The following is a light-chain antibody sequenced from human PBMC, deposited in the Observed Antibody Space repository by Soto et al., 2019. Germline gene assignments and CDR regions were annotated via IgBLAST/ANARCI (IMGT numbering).Light chain of an antibody. CDR1: QSISSW. V-gene: IGKV1-5*01. CDR2: AAS. CDR3: QQYYSYPWT. Sequence: DIQMTQSPSSLSPSVGDRVTITCRASQSISSWLAWYQQTPGKATKLLIYAASTLQSGVPSRFSGSGSGTDFTLTISCLQSEDFATYYCQQYYSYPWTFGQGTKVDIK. J-gene: IGKJ1*01.